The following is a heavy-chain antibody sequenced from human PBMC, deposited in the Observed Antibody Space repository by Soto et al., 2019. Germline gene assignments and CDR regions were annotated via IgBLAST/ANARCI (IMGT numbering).Heavy chain of an antibody. Sequence: QVQLVQSVAEVKKPGSSVKVSCKASGDTFSSYTISWVQQAPGQGLEWMGRIIPILDIANYAQKFQGRVTITADKSTSTAYMELSSLRSEDTAVYYCAAGGHGAFDIWGQGTMVTVSS. CDR3: AAGGHGAFDI. CDR1: GDTFSSYT. D-gene: IGHD1-26*01. CDR2: IIPILDIA. V-gene: IGHV1-69*02. J-gene: IGHJ3*02.